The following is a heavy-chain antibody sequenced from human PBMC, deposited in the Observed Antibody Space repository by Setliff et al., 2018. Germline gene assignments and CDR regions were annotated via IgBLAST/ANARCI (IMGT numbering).Heavy chain of an antibody. Sequence: ETLSLTCTVSGGSISSSSYYWGWIRQPPGKGLEWIGSIYYSGSTYYNPSLKSPVTISVDTSKKQFSLKLSSVTAADTAVYYCARVAQYSSSSFYYYYYGMDVWGQGTTVTVAS. CDR3: ARVAQYSSSSFYYYYYGMDV. CDR2: IYYSGST. CDR1: GGSISSSSYY. D-gene: IGHD6-6*01. J-gene: IGHJ6*02. V-gene: IGHV4-39*07.